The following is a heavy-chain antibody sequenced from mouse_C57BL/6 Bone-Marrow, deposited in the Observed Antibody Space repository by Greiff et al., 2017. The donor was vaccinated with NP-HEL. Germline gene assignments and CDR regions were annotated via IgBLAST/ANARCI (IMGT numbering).Heavy chain of an antibody. CDR2: INPYNGGT. Sequence: VQLKESGPVLVKPGASVKMSCKASGYTFTDYYMNWVKQSHGMSLEWIGVINPYNGGTSYNQKFKGKATLTVDKSSSTAYMELNSLTSEDSAVYYCARGLGLDYWGQGTTLTVSS. CDR1: GYTFTDYY. CDR3: ARGLGLDY. V-gene: IGHV1-19*01. J-gene: IGHJ2*01. D-gene: IGHD4-1*01.